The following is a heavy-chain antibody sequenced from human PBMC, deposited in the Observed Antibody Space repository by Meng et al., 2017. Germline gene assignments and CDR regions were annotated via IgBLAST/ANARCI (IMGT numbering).Heavy chain of an antibody. CDR3: ARDPAELLWFGESKNAFDI. CDR2: IYHSGST. Sequence: ETLSLTCTVSGYSISSGYYWGWIRQPPGKGLEWIGSIYHSGSTYYNPSLKSRVTISVDTSKNQFSLKLSSVTAADTAVYYCARDPAELLWFGESKNAFDIWGQGTMVTVSS. V-gene: IGHV4-38-2*02. J-gene: IGHJ3*02. D-gene: IGHD3-10*01. CDR1: GYSISSGYY.